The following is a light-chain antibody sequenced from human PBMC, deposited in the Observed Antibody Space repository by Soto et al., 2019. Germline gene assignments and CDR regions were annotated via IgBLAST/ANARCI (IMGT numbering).Light chain of an antibody. CDR2: EVT. V-gene: IGLV2-14*01. J-gene: IGLJ1*01. CDR1: SNDVGGYDY. Sequence: QSALTQPASVSGSPGLSITISCTGTSNDVGGYDYVSWYRQHPDRAPRLLIYEVTNRPSGISDRFSGSRSGNTASLTISGLQADDEADYYCCSFTSSNTHVFGTGTKVTVL. CDR3: CSFTSSNTHV.